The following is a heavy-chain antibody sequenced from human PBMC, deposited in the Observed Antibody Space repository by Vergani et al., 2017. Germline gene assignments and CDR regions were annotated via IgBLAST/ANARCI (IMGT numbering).Heavy chain of an antibody. J-gene: IGHJ3*02. CDR2: IGTAGDT. CDR1: GFTFSSYD. Sequence: EVQLVESGGGLVQPGGSLRLSCAASGFTFSSYDMHWVRQATGKGLEWVSAIGTAGDTYYPGSVKGRFTISRENAKTSLYLQINSLRAGDTAVYYCARSIAVAGDAFDIWGQGTMVTVSS. D-gene: IGHD6-19*01. CDR3: ARSIAVAGDAFDI. V-gene: IGHV3-13*01.